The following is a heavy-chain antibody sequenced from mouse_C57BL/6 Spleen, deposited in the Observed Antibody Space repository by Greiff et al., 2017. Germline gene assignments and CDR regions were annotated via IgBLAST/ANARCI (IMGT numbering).Heavy chain of an antibody. CDR2: IYPSDSET. D-gene: IGHD1-1*01. CDR3: ARGGTTVVFDY. V-gene: IGHV1-61*01. CDR1: GYTFTSSW. J-gene: IGHJ2*01. Sequence: QVQLQQPGAELVRPGSSVKLSCKASGYTFTSSWMGWVKQRPGQGLEWIGNIYPSDSETHYNQKFKDKATLTVDKSSSTAYMQLSSLTSEDSAVYYCARGGTTVVFDYWGQGTTLTVSS.